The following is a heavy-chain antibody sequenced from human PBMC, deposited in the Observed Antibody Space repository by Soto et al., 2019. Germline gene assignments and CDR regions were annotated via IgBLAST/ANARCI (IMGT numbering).Heavy chain of an antibody. CDR2: IYPGDSDT. CDR3: ARVRPDIVGPNWFDP. J-gene: IGHJ5*02. V-gene: IGHV5-51*01. Sequence: GESLRISSKGSGYRFTSYWVGWVRQIPGKGLEWMGIIYPGDSDTRYSPSFQGQVTISADKSISTAYLQWSSLKASDTAMYYCARVRPDIVGPNWFDPWGQGTLVTVSS. D-gene: IGHD2-15*01. CDR1: GYRFTSYW.